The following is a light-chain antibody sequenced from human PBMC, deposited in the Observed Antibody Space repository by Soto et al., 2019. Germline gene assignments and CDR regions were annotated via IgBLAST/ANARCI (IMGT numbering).Light chain of an antibody. Sequence: QSALTQPASGSGSPGQSITISCTGTSSDVGGYNYVSWYQQHPGKAPKLMIYDVSNRPSGVSNRFSGSKSGNTASLTISGLQAEDEADYYCCSYTSSSTPVVFGGGTKLTVL. CDR1: SSDVGGYNY. CDR3: CSYTSSSTPVV. CDR2: DVS. J-gene: IGLJ2*01. V-gene: IGLV2-14*03.